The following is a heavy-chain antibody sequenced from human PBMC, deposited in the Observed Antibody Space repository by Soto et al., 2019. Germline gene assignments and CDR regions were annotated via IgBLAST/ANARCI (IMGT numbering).Heavy chain of an antibody. V-gene: IGHV4-59*01. CDR2: IYYSGST. CDR3: AREGDDVGYFDY. J-gene: IGHJ4*02. CDR1: GGSISSYY. Sequence: SEALSLTCTVSGGSISSYYWSWIRQPPGKGLEWIGYIYYSGSTNYNPSLKSRVTISVDTSKNQFSLKLGSVTAADTAVYYCAREGDDVGYFDYWGQGTLVTVSS. D-gene: IGHD1-1*01.